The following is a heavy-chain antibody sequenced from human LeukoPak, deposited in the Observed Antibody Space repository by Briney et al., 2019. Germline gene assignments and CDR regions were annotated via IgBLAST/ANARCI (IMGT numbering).Heavy chain of an antibody. D-gene: IGHD3-10*01. CDR3: AKYTSGTSYRGLDQ. CDR2: IIGSAANT. CDR1: GFTFSNYA. Sequence: GGSLRLSCAASGFTFSNYAMSWVRQAPGKGLEWVSTIIGSAANTYYADSVKGQFTISGDDSKNTVYLQMNSLRAEDTAVYSCAKYTSGTSYRGLDQWGHGTLVTVSS. V-gene: IGHV3-23*01. J-gene: IGHJ4*01.